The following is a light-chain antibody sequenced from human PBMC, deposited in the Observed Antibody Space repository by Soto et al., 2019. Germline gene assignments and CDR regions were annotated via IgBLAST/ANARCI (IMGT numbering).Light chain of an antibody. CDR3: QQYGSSPIT. CDR2: GAS. Sequence: EIVLTQSPGTLSLSPGERATLSCRASQSVSSSYLAWYQQKPGQAPRLLIYGASSRATGIPDRFSGSGSGTDFTLTISRLEPEDFEVYYCQQYGSSPITFGGGTKGDIK. J-gene: IGKJ4*01. V-gene: IGKV3-20*01. CDR1: QSVSSSY.